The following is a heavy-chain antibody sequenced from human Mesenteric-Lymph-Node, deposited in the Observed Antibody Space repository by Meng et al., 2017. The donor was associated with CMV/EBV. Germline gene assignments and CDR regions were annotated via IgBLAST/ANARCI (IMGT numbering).Heavy chain of an antibody. J-gene: IGHJ3*02. CDR2: ISSSSSYI. V-gene: IGHV3-21*01. D-gene: IGHD2-2*01. CDR3: ARVGFSYQLPSDHAFDI. Sequence: GGSLRLSCAVSGFTFSIYSMNWVRQAPGKGLEWVSSISSSSSYIYYADSVKGRFTISRDNAKNSLYLQMNSLRAEDTAVYYCARVGFSYQLPSDHAFDIWGQGTMVTVSS. CDR1: GFTFSIYS.